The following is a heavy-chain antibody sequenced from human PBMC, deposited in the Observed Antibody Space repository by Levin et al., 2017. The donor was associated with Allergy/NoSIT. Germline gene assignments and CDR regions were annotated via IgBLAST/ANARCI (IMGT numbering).Heavy chain of an antibody. CDR2: ISSSSSTI. D-gene: IGHD3-9*01. CDR3: ARGSDFNWITGY. CDR1: GFTFRSSS. J-gene: IGHJ4*02. V-gene: IGHV3-48*01. Sequence: LSLPCAASGFTFRSSSMNWVRQAPGKGLEWVSYISSSSSTIYYADSVKGRFTISRDNAKNSLYLQMNSLRAEDTAVYYCARGSDFNWITGYWGQGTLVTVSS.